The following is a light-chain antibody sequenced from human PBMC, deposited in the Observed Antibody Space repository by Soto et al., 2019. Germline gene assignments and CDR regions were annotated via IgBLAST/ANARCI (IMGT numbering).Light chain of an antibody. CDR1: QGIISY. CDR3: QQYYNYPRT. V-gene: IGKV1-8*01. J-gene: IGKJ1*01. Sequence: AIRMTQSPSSLSASTGDRVTITCRASQGIISYLAWYQQKPGKAPKLLIYAASTLQSGVPSRFSGSGSGTDFTLTFSCLQSEDFATYYCQQYYNYPRTFGQGTKVDI. CDR2: AAS.